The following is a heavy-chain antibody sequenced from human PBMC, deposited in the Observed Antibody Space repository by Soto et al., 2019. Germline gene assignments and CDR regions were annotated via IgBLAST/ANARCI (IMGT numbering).Heavy chain of an antibody. CDR1: GFNFKKYW. D-gene: IGHD2-21*01. CDR3: NQYVVIHPNVGIDY. Sequence: GGSLRLSCAASGFNFKKYWMHWVRQAPGKGLEWVSRISDAGSTTTYADSVKGRFTISRDNAKNTLFLQMNSLRAEDTAVYYCNQYVVIHPNVGIDYWGQGTQVTVSS. CDR2: ISDAGSTT. V-gene: IGHV3-74*01. J-gene: IGHJ4*02.